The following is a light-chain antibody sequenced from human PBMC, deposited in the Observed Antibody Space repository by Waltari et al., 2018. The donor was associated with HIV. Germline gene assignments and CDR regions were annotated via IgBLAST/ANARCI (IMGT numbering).Light chain of an antibody. Sequence: DIQMTQSPSSLSASVGDRVTITCRTSHKVRNSLHWYQQRPGLAPKLLIFGVTNLQSGVPPRFSGTSSISETDFTLTIDSLQPEDVATYFCLQTYISPWAFGRGTSVE. J-gene: IGKJ4*02. CDR3: LQTYISPWA. CDR1: HKVRNS. CDR2: GVT. V-gene: IGKV1-39*01.